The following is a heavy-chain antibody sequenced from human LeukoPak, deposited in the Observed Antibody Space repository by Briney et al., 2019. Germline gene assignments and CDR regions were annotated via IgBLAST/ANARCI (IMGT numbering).Heavy chain of an antibody. V-gene: IGHV4-59*01. J-gene: IGHJ5*02. CDR2: IYYSGST. D-gene: IGHD3-22*01. CDR1: GGSISSYY. CDR3: ARFCNYYDSSGYYYGFDP. Sequence: SETLSLTCTVSGGSISSYYWSWIRQPPGKGLEWIGYIYYSGSTNYNPSLKSRVTISVDTSKNQFSLKLSSVTAADTAVYYCARFCNYYDSSGYYYGFDPGGQGTLVTVSS.